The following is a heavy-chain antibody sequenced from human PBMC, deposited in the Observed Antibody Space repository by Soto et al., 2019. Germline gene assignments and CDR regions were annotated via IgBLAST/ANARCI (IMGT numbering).Heavy chain of an antibody. CDR1: GFTFSDYY. CDR3: ARVNGYYYYGMDV. V-gene: IGHV3-11*01. D-gene: IGHD3-22*01. Sequence: QVQLVESGGGLVKPGGSLRLSCAASGFTFSDYYMSWIRQAPGKGLEWVSDIRSSGRIIYYADSVKGRFTISRDNAKNSLYLQMNSLRAEATAVYYCARVNGYYYYGMDVWGQGTTVTVSS. J-gene: IGHJ6*02. CDR2: IRSSGRII.